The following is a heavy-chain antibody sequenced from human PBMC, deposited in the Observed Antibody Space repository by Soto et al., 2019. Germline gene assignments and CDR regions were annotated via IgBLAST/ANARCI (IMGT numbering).Heavy chain of an antibody. CDR2: IIPIFGTA. CDR1: GGTFSSYG. CDR3: ARVRSIAAHKPFDY. V-gene: IGHV1-69*13. D-gene: IGHD6-6*01. J-gene: IGHJ4*02. Sequence: VASVKVSCKASGGTFSSYGISWVRQAPGQGLEWMGGIIPIFGTANYAQKFQGRVTITADESTSTAYMELSSLRSEDTAVYYCARVRSIAAHKPFDYWGQGTLVTVSS.